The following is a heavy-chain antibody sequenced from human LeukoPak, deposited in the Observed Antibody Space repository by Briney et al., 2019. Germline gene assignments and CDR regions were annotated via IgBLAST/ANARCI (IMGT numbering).Heavy chain of an antibody. CDR1: GFTVSSNY. CDR3: ARDPRSFGAPIDY. V-gene: IGHV3-66*01. CDR2: IYSGGST. D-gene: IGHD3-3*01. Sequence: LPGGSLRLSCAASGFTVSSNYMSWVRQAPGKGLEWVSVIYSGGSTYYADSVKGRFTISRDNSKNTLYLQMNSLRAEDTAVYYCARDPRSFGAPIDYWGQGTLVTVSS. J-gene: IGHJ4*02.